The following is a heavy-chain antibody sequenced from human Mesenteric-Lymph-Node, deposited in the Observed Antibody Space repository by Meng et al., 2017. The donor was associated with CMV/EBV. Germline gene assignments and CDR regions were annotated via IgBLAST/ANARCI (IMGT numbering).Heavy chain of an antibody. CDR2: IYHSGST. D-gene: IGHD2-8*01. CDR3: ATLLMVYATY. CDR1: GGSISSSSYY. J-gene: IGHJ4*02. Sequence: SETLSLTCTVSGGSISSSSYYWGWIRQPPGKGLEWIGSIYHSGSTYYNPSLKSRVTISVDTSKNQFSLKLSSVTAADTAVYYCATLLMVYATYWGQGTLVTVSS. V-gene: IGHV4-39*07.